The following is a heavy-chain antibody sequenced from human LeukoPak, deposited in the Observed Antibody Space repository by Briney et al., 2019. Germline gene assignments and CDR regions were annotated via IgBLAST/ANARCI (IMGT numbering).Heavy chain of an antibody. J-gene: IGHJ4*02. Sequence: ASVKVSCKASGYTFTGYYMHWVRQAPGQGLEWMGWINPNSGGTNYAQKFQGRVTMTRDTSISTAYMELSRLRSDDTAVYDCAREGSGDYGDNSALDYWGQGTLVTVSS. D-gene: IGHD4-23*01. CDR2: INPNSGGT. V-gene: IGHV1-2*02. CDR3: AREGSGDYGDNSALDY. CDR1: GYTFTGYY.